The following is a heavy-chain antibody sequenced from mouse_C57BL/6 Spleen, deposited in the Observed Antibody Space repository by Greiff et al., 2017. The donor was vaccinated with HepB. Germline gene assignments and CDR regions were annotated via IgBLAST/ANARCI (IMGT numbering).Heavy chain of an antibody. CDR1: GFNIKDDY. D-gene: IGHD3-2*02. Sequence: EVQLKESGAELVRPGASVKLSCTASGFNIKDDYMHWVKQRPEQGLEWIGWIDPENGDTEYASKFQGKATITADTSSNTAYLQLSSLTSEDTAVYYCIHSSGFAYWGQGTLVTVSA. CDR2: IDPENGDT. V-gene: IGHV14-4*01. CDR3: IHSSGFAY. J-gene: IGHJ3*01.